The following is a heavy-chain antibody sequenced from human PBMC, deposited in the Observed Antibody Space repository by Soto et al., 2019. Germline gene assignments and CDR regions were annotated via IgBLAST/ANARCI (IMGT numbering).Heavy chain of an antibody. D-gene: IGHD3-3*01. J-gene: IGHJ5*02. CDR2: IYYSGST. Sequence: SETLSLTCTVSGGSISSGDYYWSWIRQPPGKGLEWIGYIYYSGSTYYNPSLKSRVTISVDTSKNQFSLKLSSVTAADTAVYYCAREGYDFWSGYPPRCWFDPWGQGTLVTVSS. V-gene: IGHV4-30-4*01. CDR1: GGSISSGDYY. CDR3: AREGYDFWSGYPPRCWFDP.